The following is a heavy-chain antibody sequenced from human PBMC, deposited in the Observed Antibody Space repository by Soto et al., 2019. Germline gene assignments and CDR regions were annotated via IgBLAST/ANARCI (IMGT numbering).Heavy chain of an antibody. Sequence: QVQLVQSGPEVKKPGASVKISCKTSGYTFTNFGISWVRQAPGQGLEWMGWVTTDKGKTTYAQKFQGRVTMTTDTSTSTAYMVLRSLRSDDTAVYYCATRSPAFDYWGQGTLVTVSS. J-gene: IGHJ4*02. CDR3: ATRSPAFDY. V-gene: IGHV1-18*01. CDR1: GYTFTNFG. CDR2: VTTDKGKT.